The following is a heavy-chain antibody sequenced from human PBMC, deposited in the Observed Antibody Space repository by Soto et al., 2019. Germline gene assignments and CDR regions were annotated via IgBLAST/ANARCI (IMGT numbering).Heavy chain of an antibody. V-gene: IGHV4-59*01. J-gene: IGHJ4*02. CDR1: GGSISSYY. CDR3: ASAYGDYQYYFDY. D-gene: IGHD4-17*01. Sequence: PSETLSLTCTVSGGSISSYYWSWIRQPPGKGLERIGYIYYSGSTNYNPSLKSRVTISVDTSKNQFSLKLSSVTAADTAVYYCASAYGDYQYYFDYWGQGTLVTVS. CDR2: IYYSGST.